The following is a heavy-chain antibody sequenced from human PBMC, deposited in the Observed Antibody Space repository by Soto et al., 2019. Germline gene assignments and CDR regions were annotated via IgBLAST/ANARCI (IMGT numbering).Heavy chain of an antibody. CDR1: GGTISSGDYY. D-gene: IGHD6-13*01. V-gene: IGHV4-30-4*01. Sequence: PSETLSLTCTVSGGTISSGDYYWSWIRQPPGKGLEWIGYMYYSGSTYYNPSLKSRVTISVETSKNQFSLKLSSVTAADTAVYYCARWQQLVGWGQGTLVTVSS. CDR2: MYYSGST. J-gene: IGHJ4*02. CDR3: ARWQQLVG.